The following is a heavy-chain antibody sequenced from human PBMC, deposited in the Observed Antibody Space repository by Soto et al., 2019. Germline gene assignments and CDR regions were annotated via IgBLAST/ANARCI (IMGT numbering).Heavy chain of an antibody. CDR2: LYGDGNGI. Sequence: EVQLLESGGGLVQPGGSLRLSCAASGFTFSSYAMSWVRQAPGKGLEWVSGLYGDGNGIHYADSVKGRFTISRDNYENSVYLQMNSLRVEDTAVYYCAKDAVSRDGVWLAHDWGQGAVVTVSS. CDR1: GFTFSSYA. V-gene: IGHV3-23*01. J-gene: IGHJ4*02. D-gene: IGHD5-12*01. CDR3: AKDAVSRDGVWLAHD.